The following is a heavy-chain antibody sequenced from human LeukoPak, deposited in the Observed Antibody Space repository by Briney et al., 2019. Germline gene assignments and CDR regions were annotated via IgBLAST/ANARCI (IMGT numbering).Heavy chain of an antibody. CDR2: IYYSGST. J-gene: IGHJ5*02. Sequence: SGTLSLTCTVSGGSISSYYWSWIRQPPGKGLEWIGYIYYSGSTYYNPSLKSRVTISVDTSKNQFSLKLNSVTAADTAVYYCARGVERIFGVVNWFDPWGQGTLVTVSS. V-gene: IGHV4-59*08. CDR3: ARGVERIFGVVNWFDP. CDR1: GGSISSYY. D-gene: IGHD3-3*01.